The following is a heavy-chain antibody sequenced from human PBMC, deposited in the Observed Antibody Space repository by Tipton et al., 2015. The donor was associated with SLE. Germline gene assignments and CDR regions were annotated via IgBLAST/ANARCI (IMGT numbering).Heavy chain of an antibody. J-gene: IGHJ4*02. Sequence: LRLSCGVSGVSFSGYYWSWVRQPPGKGLEWIGEINHSGSTNYNPSLKSRVTISLDTSKNQFSLKLSSVTAADTAVYYCARLGYSSPDYWGQGTLVTVSS. D-gene: IGHD6-13*01. CDR3: ARLGYSSPDY. CDR2: INHSGST. V-gene: IGHV4-34*01. CDR1: GVSFSGYY.